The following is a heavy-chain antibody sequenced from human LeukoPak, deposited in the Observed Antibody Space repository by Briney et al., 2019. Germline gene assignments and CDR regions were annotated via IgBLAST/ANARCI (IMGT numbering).Heavy chain of an antibody. CDR1: GGSIDITNY. D-gene: IGHD2-2*01. Sequence: ASETLSLTCGVSGGSIDITNYWSWVRQAPGKGLEWIGEISHSGTTNYNPSLRSRVTMFLDRANNQFSLKLSSVTAADTAVYYCARRLGYCSSTSCYRWFDPWGQGTLVTVSS. J-gene: IGHJ5*02. CDR2: ISHSGTT. V-gene: IGHV4-4*02. CDR3: ARRLGYCSSTSCYRWFDP.